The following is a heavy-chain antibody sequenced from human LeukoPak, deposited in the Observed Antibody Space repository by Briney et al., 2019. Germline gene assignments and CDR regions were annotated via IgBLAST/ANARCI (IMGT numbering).Heavy chain of an antibody. CDR1: GGSISSYY. CDR3: ARTGCSGGSCYSGFDP. V-gene: IGHV4-59*01. CDR2: IYYSGST. D-gene: IGHD2-15*01. Sequence: SETLSLTCTVSGGSISSYYWSWIRQPPGKGLEXXXXIYYSGSTNYNPSLKSRVTISVDTSKNQFSLKLSSVTAADTAVYYCARTGCSGGSCYSGFDPWGQGTLVTVSS. J-gene: IGHJ5*02.